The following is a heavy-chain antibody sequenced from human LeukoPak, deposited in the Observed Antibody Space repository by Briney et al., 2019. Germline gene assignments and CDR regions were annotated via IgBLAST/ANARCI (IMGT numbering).Heavy chain of an antibody. Sequence: ASVRLSCKASGYTFTSYAMNWVRQAPGQRLEWMGWINAGNGNTKYSQNFQGRFTITRDTSASTAYLQMSSLRAEDTAVYYCARDLGQWLVSGDAHDPFDYWGQGTLVTVSS. D-gene: IGHD6-19*01. J-gene: IGHJ4*02. CDR1: GYTFTSYA. V-gene: IGHV1-3*01. CDR3: ARDLGQWLVSGDAHDPFDY. CDR2: INAGNGNT.